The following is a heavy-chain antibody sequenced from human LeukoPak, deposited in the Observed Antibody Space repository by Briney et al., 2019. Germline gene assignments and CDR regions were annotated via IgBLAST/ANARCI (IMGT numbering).Heavy chain of an antibody. V-gene: IGHV5-51*01. Sequence: GESLKISCKGSGYSFTSYWIGWVRQMPGKGLEWMGIIDPGDSDTKYSPSFQGQVTISADKSISTAYLQWSSLQVSDTAMYYCASTRSCWLAPPFDYWGQGTLVTVSS. D-gene: IGHD6-19*01. CDR3: ASTRSCWLAPPFDY. CDR2: IDPGDSDT. CDR1: GYSFTSYW. J-gene: IGHJ4*02.